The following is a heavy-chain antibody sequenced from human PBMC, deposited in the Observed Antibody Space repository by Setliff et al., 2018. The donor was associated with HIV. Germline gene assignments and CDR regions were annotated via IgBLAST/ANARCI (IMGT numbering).Heavy chain of an antibody. D-gene: IGHD4-17*01. Sequence: PGGSLRLSCAASGFTFSSYWMSWIRQAPGKGLEWVSYISSSGTTIYYADSVKGRFTISRDNAKNSLYLQMNSLRGEDTAVYYCVRSLTTRSYWYFDLWGRGTLVTVSS. CDR1: GFTFSSYW. CDR2: ISSSGTTI. V-gene: IGHV3-48*04. J-gene: IGHJ2*01. CDR3: VRSLTTRSYWYFDL.